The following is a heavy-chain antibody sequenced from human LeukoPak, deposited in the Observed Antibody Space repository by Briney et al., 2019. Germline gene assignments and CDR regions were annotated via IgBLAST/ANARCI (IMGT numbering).Heavy chain of an antibody. CDR1: GDSVSSNSAA. CDR2: TYYRSKWYN. Sequence: SQTLSLTCAISGDSVSSNSAAWNWIRQSPSRGLEWLGRTYYRSKWYNDYAVSVKSRITINPDKSKNQFSLQLSSVTPEDTAVYYCAREAVEYSSSSGFDYWGQGTLVTVSS. CDR3: AREAVEYSSSSGFDY. D-gene: IGHD6-6*01. J-gene: IGHJ4*02. V-gene: IGHV6-1*01.